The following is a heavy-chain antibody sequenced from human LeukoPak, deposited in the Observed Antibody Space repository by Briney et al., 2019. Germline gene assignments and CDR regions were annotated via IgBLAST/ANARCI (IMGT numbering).Heavy chain of an antibody. J-gene: IGHJ4*02. V-gene: IGHV4-38-2*02. Sequence: SETLSLTCTVSGYSLRNGFHWAWFRQPPGKRLEWIGSVSQSGSTYDNPSLKSRVSMSMDTSKNQFSVKMRAVTAADTAVYYCARASYSYDINGWVPFDYWGQGTLVTVSS. CDR3: ARASYSYDINGWVPFDY. CDR1: GYSLRNGFH. D-gene: IGHD3-22*01. CDR2: VSQSGST.